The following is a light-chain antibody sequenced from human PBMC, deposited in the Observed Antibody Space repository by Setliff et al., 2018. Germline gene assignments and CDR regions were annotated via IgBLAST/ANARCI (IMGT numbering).Light chain of an antibody. CDR1: SSDIGGTNY. V-gene: IGLV2-14*03. J-gene: IGLJ1*01. Sequence: QSVLTQPASVSGSLGQSITISCIGTSSDIGGTNYVSWYQQFPGEAPQLIIYAASDRPSGVSHRFSGSKSGNTASLTISGLQAEDEADYYCCSYTNRATDVFGTGTKVTVL. CDR2: AAS. CDR3: CSYTNRATDV.